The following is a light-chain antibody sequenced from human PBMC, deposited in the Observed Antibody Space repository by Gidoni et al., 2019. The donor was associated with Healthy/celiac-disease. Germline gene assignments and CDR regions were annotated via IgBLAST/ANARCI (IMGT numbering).Light chain of an antibody. CDR1: SRDVGGYNY. Sequence: QSALTQPASASGSPGQASPISCTGTSRDVGGYNYVSWYQQHPGKAPNLMIYEVSNRPSGVSTRFSGSKSGNTASLTISGLQAEDEADYYCSSYTSSSTVVFGGGTKLTVL. V-gene: IGLV2-14*01. CDR2: EVS. CDR3: SSYTSSSTVV. J-gene: IGLJ2*01.